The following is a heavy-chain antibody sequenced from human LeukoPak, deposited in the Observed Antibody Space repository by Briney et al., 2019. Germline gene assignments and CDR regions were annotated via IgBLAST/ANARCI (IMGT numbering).Heavy chain of an antibody. CDR2: ISSSSSTI. V-gene: IGHV3-48*01. CDR1: GFTFSSYS. CDR3: ARAPSHYYYGMDV. J-gene: IGHJ6*02. Sequence: GGPLRLSCAASGFTFSSYSMNWVRQAPGKGLEWVSYISSSSSTIYYADSVKGRFTISRDNAKNTLYLQMNSLRAEDTAVYYCARAPSHYYYGMDVWGQGTTVTVSS.